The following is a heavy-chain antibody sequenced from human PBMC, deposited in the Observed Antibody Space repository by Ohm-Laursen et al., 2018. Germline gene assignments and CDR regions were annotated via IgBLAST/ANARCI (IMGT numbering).Heavy chain of an antibody. CDR1: GSSIRSYY. Sequence: SQTLSLTCTVSGSSIRSYYWSWIRQPPGKELEWIGYIDYSGSTNSGTTNYNPSLESRVTISGDTSKNQFSLKVTSVTDADTAVYYCARDSISDSGSYRFDYWGQGILVTVSS. J-gene: IGHJ4*02. D-gene: IGHD3-10*01. CDR3: ARDSISDSGSYRFDY. V-gene: IGHV4-59*01. CDR2: IDYSGST.